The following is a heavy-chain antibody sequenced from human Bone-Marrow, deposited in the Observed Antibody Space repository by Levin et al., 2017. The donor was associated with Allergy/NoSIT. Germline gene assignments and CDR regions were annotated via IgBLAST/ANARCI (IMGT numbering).Heavy chain of an antibody. J-gene: IGHJ4*02. V-gene: IGHV3-33*01. CDR2: IWYDGSNK. D-gene: IGHD4-17*01. Sequence: GGSLRLSCAASGFTFSSYGMHWVRQAPGKGLEWVAVIWYDGSNKYYADSVKGRFTISRDNSKNTLYLQMNSLRAEDTAVYYCAGSTVTTRHFDYWGQGTLVTVSS. CDR3: AGSTVTTRHFDY. CDR1: GFTFSSYG.